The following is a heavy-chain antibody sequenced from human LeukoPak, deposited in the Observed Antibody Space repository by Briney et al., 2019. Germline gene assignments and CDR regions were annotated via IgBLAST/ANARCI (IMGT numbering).Heavy chain of an antibody. V-gene: IGHV3-23*01. J-gene: IGHJ5*02. Sequence: GGSLRLSCAASGFTFSSYAMSWVRQAPGTGLEWVSAISGSGGSTYYADSVKGRFTISRDNPKNTLYLQMNSLRAEDTAVYYCAKQVQRYYYDSSGWFDPWGQGTLVTVSS. D-gene: IGHD3-22*01. CDR1: GFTFSSYA. CDR3: AKQVQRYYYDSSGWFDP. CDR2: ISGSGGST.